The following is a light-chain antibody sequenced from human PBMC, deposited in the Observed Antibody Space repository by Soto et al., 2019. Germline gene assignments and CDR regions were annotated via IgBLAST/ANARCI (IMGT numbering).Light chain of an antibody. J-gene: IGLJ2*01. Sequence: QSAVTQPAAVSGSPGQSITVSCTGASSYVGDYNFVSWYQHHPGKAPKLIIYEVSRRPSGVSNRFSGSKSGNTASLTISGLQAEHEADYYCNSYTTSNTPRVVFGGGTKLTVL. CDR3: NSYTTSNTPRVV. V-gene: IGLV2-14*01. CDR1: SSYVGDYNF. CDR2: EVS.